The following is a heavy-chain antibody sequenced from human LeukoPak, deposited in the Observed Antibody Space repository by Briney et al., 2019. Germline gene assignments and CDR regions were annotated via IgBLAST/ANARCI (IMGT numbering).Heavy chain of an antibody. CDR2: IYYSGST. V-gene: IGHV4-59*01. J-gene: IGHJ4*02. CDR3: ARSQIPYYGSGIDY. D-gene: IGHD3-10*01. Sequence: SETLSLTCTVSGESINNYYCGWIRQPPGKGLEWIGYIYYSGSTNYNPSLKSRVTISVDTSKNQFSLKLSSVTAADTAVYYCARSQIPYYGSGIDYWGQGTLVTVSS. CDR1: GESINNYY.